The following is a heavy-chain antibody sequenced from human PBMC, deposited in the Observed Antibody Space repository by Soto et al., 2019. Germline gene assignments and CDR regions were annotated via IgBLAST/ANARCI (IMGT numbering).Heavy chain of an antibody. CDR3: ARDLSSGPITIFAYMDV. D-gene: IGHD3-3*01. Sequence: ASVKVSCKASGYTFTSYGISWVRQAPGQGLEWMGWISAYNGNTNYAQKLQGRVTMTTDKSTSTAYMELRSLRSDDTAVYYCARDLSSGPITIFAYMDVWGKGTTVTVSS. J-gene: IGHJ6*03. V-gene: IGHV1-18*01. CDR1: GYTFTSYG. CDR2: ISAYNGNT.